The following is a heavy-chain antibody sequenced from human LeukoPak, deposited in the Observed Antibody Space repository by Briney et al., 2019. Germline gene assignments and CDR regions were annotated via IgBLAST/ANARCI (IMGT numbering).Heavy chain of an antibody. V-gene: IGHV4-59*01. CDR1: GDSISSYY. J-gene: IGHJ3*02. D-gene: IGHD1-26*01. CDR3: ARPGWVGATDAFHI. CDR2: IHYSGNT. Sequence: SETLSLTCTVSGDSISSYYWSWIRQPPGTGLEWIGYIHYSGNTNYNPSLRSRVSISVDTSNNQFSLKLSSVTAADTAVYYCARPGWVGATDAFHIWGQGTLVTVSS.